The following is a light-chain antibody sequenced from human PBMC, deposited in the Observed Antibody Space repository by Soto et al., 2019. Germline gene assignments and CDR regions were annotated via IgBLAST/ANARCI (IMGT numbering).Light chain of an antibody. CDR3: SSYTTSATEV. V-gene: IGLV2-14*01. CDR2: DVN. CDR1: SSDVGGYNY. Sequence: QSVLTQPASVSGSPGQSITISCTGTSSDVGGYNYVSWYQKHPGKAPKVIIYDVNNRPSGVSYRFSGSKSGNTASLTISGLQAEDEAEYYCSSYTTSATEVFGGGTKLTVL. J-gene: IGLJ3*02.